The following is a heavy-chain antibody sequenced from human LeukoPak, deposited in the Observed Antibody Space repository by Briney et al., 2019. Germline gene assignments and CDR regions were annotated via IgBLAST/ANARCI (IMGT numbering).Heavy chain of an antibody. J-gene: IGHJ2*01. CDR2: ISSSSSYI. CDR1: GFTFSSYS. D-gene: IGHD2-2*01. CDR3: ARGHCSSTSCYRNPQVWYFDL. Sequence: GGSLRLSCAASGFTFSSYSMNWVRQAPGKGLEWVSSISSSSSYIYYADSVKGRFTISRDNAKNSLYLQMNSLRAEDTAVYYCARGHCSSTSCYRNPQVWYFDLWGRGTLVTVSS. V-gene: IGHV3-21*01.